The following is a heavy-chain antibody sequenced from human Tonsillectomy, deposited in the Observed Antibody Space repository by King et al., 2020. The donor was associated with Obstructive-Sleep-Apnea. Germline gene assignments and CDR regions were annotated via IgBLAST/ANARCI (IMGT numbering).Heavy chain of an antibody. CDR1: GFTFSNYA. Sequence: VQLVESGGGLVQPGGSLRLSCAASGFTFSNYAMSWVRQAPGKGLEWVSSVSGTAGTAYYADSVKGRFTISRDNSKNTLYLQMNILKVEDTAVYYCATADRSGWYTGGYWGQGTLVTVSS. D-gene: IGHD6-19*01. J-gene: IGHJ4*02. CDR2: VSGTAGTA. CDR3: ATADRSGWYTGGY. V-gene: IGHV3-23*04.